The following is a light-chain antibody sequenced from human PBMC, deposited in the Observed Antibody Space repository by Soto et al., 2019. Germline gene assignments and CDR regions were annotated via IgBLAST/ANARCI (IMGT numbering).Light chain of an antibody. CDR2: EDN. CDR3: CSYAGGNSWV. V-gene: IGLV2-23*01. Sequence: QSALTQSASVSGSPGQSITISCTGSSSDVGTYNLVSWYQQHPGKAPKLIIYEDNKRPSGLSNRFSGSKSGNTASLTIAGLQAGDEADYYCCSYAGGNSWVFGGGTKLTVL. CDR1: SSDVGTYNL. J-gene: IGLJ3*02.